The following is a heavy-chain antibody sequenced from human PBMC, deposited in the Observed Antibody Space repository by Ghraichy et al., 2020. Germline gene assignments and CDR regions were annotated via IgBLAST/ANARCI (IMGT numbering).Heavy chain of an antibody. CDR3: AKGGLRYCSGGTCYPFDS. J-gene: IGHJ4*02. CDR1: GFACNNYA. CDR2: ISDSGGSA. D-gene: IGHD2-15*01. V-gene: IGHV3-23*01. Sequence: GESLNISCSASGFACNNYAMGWVRLTPGKGLEWVSGISDSGGSAYYADSVKGRFTISRDNSKNTVDMQMNSLRADDAAIYYCAKGGLRYCSGGTCYPFDSWDQGTLVTVSS.